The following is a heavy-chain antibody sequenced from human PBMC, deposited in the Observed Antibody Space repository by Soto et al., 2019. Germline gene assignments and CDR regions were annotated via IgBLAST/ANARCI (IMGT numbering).Heavy chain of an antibody. CDR3: ARREWLAAYFDY. J-gene: IGHJ4*02. CDR2: IYYSGST. CDR1: GGSISSSSYY. V-gene: IGHV4-39*01. D-gene: IGHD6-19*01. Sequence: QLQLQESGPGLVKPSETLSLTCTVSGGSISSSSYYWGWIRQPPGKGLEWIGSIYYSGSTYYNPSLKSRXXIXVXTSKNQFSLKLSSVTAADTAVYYCARREWLAAYFDYWGQGTLVTVSS.